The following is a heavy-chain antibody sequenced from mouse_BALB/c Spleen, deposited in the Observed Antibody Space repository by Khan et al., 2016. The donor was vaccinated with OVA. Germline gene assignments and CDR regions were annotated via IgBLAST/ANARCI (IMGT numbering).Heavy chain of an antibody. CDR2: IWSDGTT. J-gene: IGHJ4*01. V-gene: IGHV2-6-1*01. D-gene: IGHD2-10*01. CDR1: GFSLTTYG. CDR3: ARQPYYHYNIRDY. Sequence: QVQLKESGPGLAAPSQSLSITCTISGFSLTTYGVHWVRQPPGKGLEWLVVIWSDGTTNYNSALKSRLTITKDNSQRQVFLKMNSLQTDDTAIYFCARQPYYHYNIRDYGGQGTSVTVSS.